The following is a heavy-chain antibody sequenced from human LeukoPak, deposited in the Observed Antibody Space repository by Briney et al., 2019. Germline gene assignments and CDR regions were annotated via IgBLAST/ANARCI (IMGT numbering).Heavy chain of an antibody. CDR3: ARDPAVGATTYWYFDL. CDR2: IIPIFGTA. Sequence: GSSVTVSCKASGGTFSSYAISWVRQAPGQGLEWMGGIIPIFGTANYAQKFQGRVTITADESTSTTYMELSSLRSEDTAVYYCARDPAVGATTYWYFDLWGRGTLVTVSS. J-gene: IGHJ2*01. CDR1: GGTFSSYA. V-gene: IGHV1-69*01. D-gene: IGHD1-26*01.